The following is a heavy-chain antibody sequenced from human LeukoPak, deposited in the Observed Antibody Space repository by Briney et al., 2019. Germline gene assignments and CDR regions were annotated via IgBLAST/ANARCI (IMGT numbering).Heavy chain of an antibody. Sequence: ASVKVSCKASGYTFSISHIHWVRQAPGQGLEWMGWINPNSGGTNYAQKFQGRVTMTRDTSISTAYMELSRLRSDDTAVYFCARGLPSPIDHYYFDYWGQGSLVTVSS. D-gene: IGHD5-12*01. CDR3: ARGLPSPIDHYYFDY. CDR2: INPNSGGT. CDR1: GYTFSISH. J-gene: IGHJ4*02. V-gene: IGHV1-2*02.